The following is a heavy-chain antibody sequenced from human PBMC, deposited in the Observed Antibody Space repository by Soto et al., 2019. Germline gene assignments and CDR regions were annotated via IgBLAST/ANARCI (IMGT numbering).Heavy chain of an antibody. CDR2: TSSSISYL. J-gene: IGHJ5*01. CDR3: ARDPSEGRVGNWFES. D-gene: IGHD2-2*01. V-gene: IGHV3-21*06. CDR1: GFTFSRYC. Sequence: EVQLVESGVGLVKPGGSLRLSCAASGFTFSRYCMNWLRQSPGKGLERVASTSSSISYLYYADSVKGRFSTSRDNAKNCLYLAMYDLRAEASGGYYCARDPSEGRVGNWFESWGQGNLATVAS.